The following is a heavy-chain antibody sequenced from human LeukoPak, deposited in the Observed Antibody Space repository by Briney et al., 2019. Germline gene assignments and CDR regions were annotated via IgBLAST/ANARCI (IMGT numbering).Heavy chain of an antibody. Sequence: GGSLRLSCAASGFTFSSYDMHWVRQATGKGLEWVSVIGTSGDTYYAGSVKGRFTISRENAKNSLYLQMNSLTAGDTAVYYCSRVGTSGWPNYFDSWGQGTLVTVS. D-gene: IGHD6-19*01. V-gene: IGHV3-13*04. CDR3: SRVGTSGWPNYFDS. CDR1: GFTFSSYD. J-gene: IGHJ4*02. CDR2: IGTSGDT.